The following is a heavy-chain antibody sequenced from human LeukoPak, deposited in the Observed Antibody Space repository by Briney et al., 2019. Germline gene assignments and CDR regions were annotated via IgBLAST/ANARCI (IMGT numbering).Heavy chain of an antibody. CDR2: IIPIFGTA. Sequence: SVKVSCKASGGTFSSYAISWVRQAPGQGLEWMGGIIPIFGTANYAQKFLGRVTITTDESTSTAYMEPSSLRSEDTAVYYCVELGYCSSTSCYPRWGQGTLVTVSS. V-gene: IGHV1-69*05. J-gene: IGHJ4*02. CDR1: GGTFSSYA. CDR3: VELGYCSSTSCYPR. D-gene: IGHD2-2*01.